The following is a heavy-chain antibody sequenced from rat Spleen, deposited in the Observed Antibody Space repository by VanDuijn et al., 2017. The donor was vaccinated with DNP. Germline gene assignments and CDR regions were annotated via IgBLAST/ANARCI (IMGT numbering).Heavy chain of an antibody. CDR1: GFTFSNYD. Sequence: EVQLVESGGGLVQPGRSLKLSCAASGFTFSNYDMAWVRQAPTKGLEWVASINPSGGSIYYPDSVKGRFTISRDNAKNTLFLQMDSLGSEDTATYYCATSGYGYDGYPFAYWGHGTLVTVSS. V-gene: IGHV5S13*01. D-gene: IGHD1-12*03. CDR3: ATSGYGYDGYPFAY. CDR2: INPSGGSI. J-gene: IGHJ3*01.